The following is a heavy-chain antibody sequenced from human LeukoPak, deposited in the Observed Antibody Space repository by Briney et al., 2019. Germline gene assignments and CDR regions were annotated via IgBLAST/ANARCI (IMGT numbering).Heavy chain of an antibody. J-gene: IGHJ5*02. CDR3: ARGFPSSSRWFDP. Sequence: SETLSLTCAVYGGSFSGYYWSWIRQPPGKGLEWIGEINHSGSTNYNPSLKSRVTISVDTSKNQFSLKLHSVTAADTAVYYCARGFPSSSRWFDPWGQGTLVTVSS. V-gene: IGHV4-34*01. CDR2: INHSGST. CDR1: GGSFSGYY. D-gene: IGHD6-6*01.